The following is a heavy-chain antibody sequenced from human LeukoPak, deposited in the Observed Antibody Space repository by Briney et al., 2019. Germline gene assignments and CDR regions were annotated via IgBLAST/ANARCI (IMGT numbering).Heavy chain of an antibody. V-gene: IGHV3-33*01. J-gene: IGHJ4*02. Sequence: GGSLRLSCAASGFTFSSYGMHWVRQAPGKGLEWVVVIWYDGSNKYYADSVKGRFTISRDNSKNTLYLQMNSLRAEDTAVYYCARERAGDCSGGRCYSGSFDYWGQGTLVTVSS. CDR1: GFTFSSYG. CDR3: ARERAGDCSGGRCYSGSFDY. D-gene: IGHD2-15*01. CDR2: IWYDGSNK.